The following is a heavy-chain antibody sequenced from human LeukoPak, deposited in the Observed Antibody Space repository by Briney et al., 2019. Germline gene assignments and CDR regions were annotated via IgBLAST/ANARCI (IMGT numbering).Heavy chain of an antibody. Sequence: GASVKVSCKASGYTLTAYYIYWVRQAPGQGLEWMGRINPNSGGTEYAENFQGRVNITRDTSISTAYMELSRLRSDDTAVYYCARGYCSGGTCYLVENWLDPWGQGTLVTVSS. CDR2: INPNSGGT. CDR3: ARGYCSGGTCYLVENWLDP. J-gene: IGHJ5*02. CDR1: GYTLTAYY. V-gene: IGHV1-2*06. D-gene: IGHD2-15*01.